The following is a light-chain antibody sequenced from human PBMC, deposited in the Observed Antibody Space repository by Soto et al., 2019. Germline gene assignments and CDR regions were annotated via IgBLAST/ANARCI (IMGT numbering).Light chain of an antibody. J-gene: IGLJ2*01. CDR2: NNN. V-gene: IGLV1-44*01. Sequence: QSVLTQPPSASGTPGQRVTISCSGSSSNIEINPVHWYQQLPGMAPKLLIYNNNQRPSGVPGRFSGSTSGTSASLAITGLQSEDEAGYFCAAWDDSLNGVVFGGGTKVTVL. CDR3: AAWDDSLNGVV. CDR1: SSNIEINP.